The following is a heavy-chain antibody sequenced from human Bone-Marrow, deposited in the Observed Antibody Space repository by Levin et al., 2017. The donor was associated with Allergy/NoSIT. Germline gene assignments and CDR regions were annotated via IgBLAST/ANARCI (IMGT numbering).Heavy chain of an antibody. CDR2: IKNKAHGGTA. CDR3: TSGYITSYDYDGMDV. CDR1: GFTFRTAW. J-gene: IGHJ6*02. D-gene: IGHD2-2*01. V-gene: IGHV3-15*01. Sequence: GGSLRLSCTASGFTFRTAWMSWVRQAPGKGLEWVGRIKNKAHGGTADYAAPVKGRFSISRDDSKTTLQLHMNSLKNEATAVYYSTSGYITSYDYDGMDVWGQGTTVTVSS.